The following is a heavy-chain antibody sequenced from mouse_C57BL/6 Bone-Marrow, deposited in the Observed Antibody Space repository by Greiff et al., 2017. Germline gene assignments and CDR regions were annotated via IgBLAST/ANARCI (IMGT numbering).Heavy chain of an antibody. D-gene: IGHD1-1*01. CDR1: GYTFTSYW. J-gene: IGHJ3*01. CDR2: FDPSDSYT. CDR3: ARRGSSWFAY. Sequence: QVQLQQPGAELVKPGASVKLSCKASGYTFTSYWMQWVKQRPGQGLEWIGEFDPSDSYTNYNQKFKGKATLTVDTSSSTAYMQLSSLTSEDSAVYYCARRGSSWFAYWGQGTLVTVSA. V-gene: IGHV1-50*01.